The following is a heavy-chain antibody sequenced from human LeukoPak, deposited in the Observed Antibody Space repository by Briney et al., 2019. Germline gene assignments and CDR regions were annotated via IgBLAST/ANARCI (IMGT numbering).Heavy chain of an antibody. Sequence: SETLFLTCTVSGGSTSSYWSWIRQPPGQGLEWIGYIYYSGSTSYNPSLKSRVTISLDMSKNLFPLKLTSVTAADTAVYYCARDQGYSSSSVWGQGKMVTVSS. J-gene: IGHJ3*01. CDR2: IYYSGST. CDR3: ARDQGYSSSSV. CDR1: GGSTSSY. V-gene: IGHV4-59*01. D-gene: IGHD6-6*01.